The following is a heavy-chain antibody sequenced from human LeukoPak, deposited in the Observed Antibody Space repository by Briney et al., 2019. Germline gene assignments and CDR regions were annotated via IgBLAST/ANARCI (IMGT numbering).Heavy chain of an antibody. CDR1: GFTFSSYS. D-gene: IGHD3-3*01. V-gene: IGHV3-21*01. Sequence: PGGSLRLSCAASGFTFSSYSMNWVRQAPGKGLEWVSSISSSSSYIYYADSVKGRFTISRDNAKNSLYLQMNSLRAEDTAVYYCARECLYYDFCGWASNAFDIWGQGTMVTVSS. CDR2: ISSSSSYI. J-gene: IGHJ3*02. CDR3: ARECLYYDFCGWASNAFDI.